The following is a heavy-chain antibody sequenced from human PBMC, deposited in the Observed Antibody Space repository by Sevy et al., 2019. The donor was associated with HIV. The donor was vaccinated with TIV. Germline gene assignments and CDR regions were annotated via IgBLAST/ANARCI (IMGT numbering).Heavy chain of an antibody. Sequence: GGSLRLSCAASGFTFSSYSMNWVRQAPGKGLEWVSSISSSSSYIYYADSVKGRFTIPRDNAKNSLYLQMNSLRAEDTAVYYCARAGSIAVAGTWGLRWFDPWGQGTLVTVSS. D-gene: IGHD6-19*01. CDR3: ARAGSIAVAGTWGLRWFDP. CDR2: ISSSSSYI. J-gene: IGHJ5*02. CDR1: GFTFSSYS. V-gene: IGHV3-21*01.